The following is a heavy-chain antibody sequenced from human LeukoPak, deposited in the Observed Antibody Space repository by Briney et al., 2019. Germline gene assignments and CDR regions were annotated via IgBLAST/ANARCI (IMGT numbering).Heavy chain of an antibody. D-gene: IGHD6-13*01. J-gene: IGHJ6*02. V-gene: IGHV4-4*07. CDR3: ARESYRWYVHNYYYYGMDV. CDR1: GGSISTYY. CDR2: IYSSGST. Sequence: PSETLSLTCTVSGGSISTYYWSWIRQPAGKGLEWIGRIYSSGSTNYNPSLKSRDTMSVDTSKNQFSLKLSSVTAADTAVYYCARESYRWYVHNYYYYGMDVWGQGTTVTVSS.